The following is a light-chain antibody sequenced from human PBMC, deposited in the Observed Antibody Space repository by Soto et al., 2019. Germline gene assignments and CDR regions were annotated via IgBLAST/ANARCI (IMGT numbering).Light chain of an antibody. J-gene: IGLJ3*02. CDR2: EVN. CDR1: SSDVGGYNY. V-gene: IGLV2-8*01. CDR3: SSYAGDNKWV. Sequence: QSALTQPPSASGSPGQSVAISCTGTSSDVGGYNYVSWYQQHPGKAPKLMIYEVNKRPSGVPDRFSGSKSGNTASLTVSGLQAEDEADYYCSSYAGDNKWVFGGGTKLTVL.